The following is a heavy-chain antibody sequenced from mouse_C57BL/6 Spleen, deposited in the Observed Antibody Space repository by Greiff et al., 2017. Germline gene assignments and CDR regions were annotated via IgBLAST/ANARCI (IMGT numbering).Heavy chain of an antibody. D-gene: IGHD3-2*02. CDR2: IDPSDSYT. Sequence: QVQLQQPGAELVMPGASVKLSCKASGYTFTSYWMHWVKQRPGQGLEWIGEIDPSDSYTNYNQKFKGKSTLTVDKSSSTAYMQLSSLTSEDSAVYYCARGSSSGYFDYWGQGTTLPVSS. J-gene: IGHJ2*01. CDR3: ARGSSSGYFDY. V-gene: IGHV1-69*01. CDR1: GYTFTSYW.